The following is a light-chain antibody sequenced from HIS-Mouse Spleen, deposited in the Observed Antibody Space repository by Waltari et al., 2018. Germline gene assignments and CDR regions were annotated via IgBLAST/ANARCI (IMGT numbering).Light chain of an antibody. J-gene: IGKJ3*01. CDR1: QSLLHSNGYNY. CDR3: MQALQTPFT. Sequence: DIVMTQSPLSLPVTPGEPASISCRSSQSLLHSNGYNYLDWYLQKPGQSPQFLIYLGSNRASVVPDRFSGSGSGTDFTLKISRVEAEDVGVYYCMQALQTPFTFGPGTKVDIK. V-gene: IGKV2-28*01. CDR2: LGS.